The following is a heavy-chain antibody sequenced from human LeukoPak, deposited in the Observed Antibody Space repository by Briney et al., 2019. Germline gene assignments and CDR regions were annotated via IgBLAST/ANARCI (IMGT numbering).Heavy chain of an antibody. CDR1: GFTFSSYS. CDR2: ISSSSSYI. CDR3: AYYCDSSGYSP. V-gene: IGHV3-21*01. D-gene: IGHD3-22*01. Sequence: GGSQRLSCAASGFTFSSYSMNWVRQAPGKGLEWVSSISSSSSYIYYADSVKGRFTISRDNAKNSLYLQMNSLRAEDTAVYYCAYYCDSSGYSPWGQGTLVTVSS. J-gene: IGHJ5*02.